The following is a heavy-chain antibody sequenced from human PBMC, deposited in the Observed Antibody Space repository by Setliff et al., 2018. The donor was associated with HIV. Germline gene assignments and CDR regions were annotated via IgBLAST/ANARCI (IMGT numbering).Heavy chain of an antibody. CDR2: MNPNSGNT. J-gene: IGHJ6*03. D-gene: IGHD2-8*02. Sequence: ASVKVSCKASGYTFTSYDINWVRQATGQGLEWMGWMNPNSGNTGYAQKFQGRVTITRNTSISTAYMELSSLRSEDTAVYYCARVSITYWYSIPRDYYYYMDVWGEGTTVTVSS. CDR3: ARVSITYWYSIPRDYYYYMDV. CDR1: GYTFTSYD. V-gene: IGHV1-8*03.